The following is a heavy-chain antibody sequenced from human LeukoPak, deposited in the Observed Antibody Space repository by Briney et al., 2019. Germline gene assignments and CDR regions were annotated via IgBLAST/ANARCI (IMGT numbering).Heavy chain of an antibody. J-gene: IGHJ4*02. Sequence: SVKVSCKASGGTFSSYAISWVRQAPGQGLEWMGGIIPIFGTGNYAQKFQGRVTITTDESTSTAYMELSSLRSEDTAVYYCAAYDFWSGYTGSGSLPTTSPQFDYWGQGTLVTVSS. CDR2: IIPIFGTG. CDR3: AAYDFWSGYTGSGSLPTTSPQFDY. D-gene: IGHD3-3*01. CDR1: GGTFSSYA. V-gene: IGHV1-69*05.